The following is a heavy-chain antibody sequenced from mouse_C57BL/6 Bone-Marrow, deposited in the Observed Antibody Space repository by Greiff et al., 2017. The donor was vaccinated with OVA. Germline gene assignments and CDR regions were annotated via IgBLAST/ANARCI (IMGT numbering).Heavy chain of an antibody. CDR3: ARRDDYDNYFDY. J-gene: IGHJ2*01. CDR2: IDPSDSET. V-gene: IGHV1-52*01. D-gene: IGHD2-4*01. Sequence: QVQLQQPGAELVRPGSSVKLSCKASGYTFTSYWMHWVKQRPIQGLEWIGNIDPSDSETHYNQKFKDKATLTVDKSSSTAYMQLSSLTSEDSAVYYSARRDDYDNYFDYWGQGTTLTVSS. CDR1: GYTFTSYW.